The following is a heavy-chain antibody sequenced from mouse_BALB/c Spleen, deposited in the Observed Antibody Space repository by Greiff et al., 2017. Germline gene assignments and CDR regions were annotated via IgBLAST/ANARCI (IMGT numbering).Heavy chain of an antibody. CDR3: ARSGYPAMDY. CDR2: IYPGDGDT. V-gene: IGHV1-80*01. J-gene: IGHJ4*01. D-gene: IGHD2-2*01. CDR1: GYAFSSYW. Sequence: VKLQQSGAELVRPGSSVKISCKASGYAFSSYWMNWVKQRPGQGLEWIGQIYPGDGDTNYNGKFKGKATLTADKSSSTAYMQLSSLTSEDSAVYFCARSGYPAMDYWGQGTSVTVSS.